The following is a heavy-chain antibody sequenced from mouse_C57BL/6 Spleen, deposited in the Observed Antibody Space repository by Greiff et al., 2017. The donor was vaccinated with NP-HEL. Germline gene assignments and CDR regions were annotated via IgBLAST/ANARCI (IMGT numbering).Heavy chain of an antibody. CDR2: IDPSDSYT. V-gene: IGHV1-50*01. D-gene: IGHD1-1*01. CDR3: ARTGHYGSSLFDY. CDR1: GYTFTSYW. Sequence: QVQLQQPGAELVKPGASVKLSCKASGYTFTSYWMQWVKQRPGQGLEWIGEIDPSDSYTNSNQKFKGKATLTVDTSSSTAYMQLSSLTSEDSAVYYCARTGHYGSSLFDYWGQGTTLTVSS. J-gene: IGHJ2*01.